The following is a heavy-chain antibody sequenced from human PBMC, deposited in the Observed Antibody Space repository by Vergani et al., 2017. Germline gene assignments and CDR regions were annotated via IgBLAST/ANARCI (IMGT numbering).Heavy chain of an antibody. CDR3: ARSRSATGTTDYFDY. V-gene: IGHV4-31*03. J-gene: IGHJ4*02. D-gene: IGHD4-17*01. Sequence: QVPLQESGPGLVKPSPTLSLPCSVSGGPFSSAGYYWSWIRQHPGKGLEWIGYIFYSGSTYYNPSLKSRVTISVDTSKNQFSLNLNSVTAADTAVYFCARSRSATGTTDYFDYWGQGTLVTVSS. CDR2: IFYSGST. CDR1: GGPFSSAGYY.